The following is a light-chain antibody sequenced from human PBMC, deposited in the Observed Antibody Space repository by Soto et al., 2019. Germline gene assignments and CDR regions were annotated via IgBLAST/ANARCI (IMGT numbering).Light chain of an antibody. J-gene: IGKJ4*01. CDR3: QQSYSIPFS. V-gene: IGKV1-39*01. Sequence: DLQMTQSPSSLSASIGDRVTITCRASHSISISLNWYQQKPGKAPKFLIHGASSLQGGVPPRFSGGGSGTDFTLTINSLQPEDVATYYSQQSYSIPFSFGGGTKVEIK. CDR1: HSISIS. CDR2: GAS.